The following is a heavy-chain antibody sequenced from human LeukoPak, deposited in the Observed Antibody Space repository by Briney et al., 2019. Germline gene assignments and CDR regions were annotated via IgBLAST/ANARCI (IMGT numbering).Heavy chain of an antibody. CDR1: GFTFSSYS. CDR3: ARGYSSSWFLFDY. CDR2: ISSSSTI. D-gene: IGHD6-13*01. V-gene: IGHV3-48*01. J-gene: IGHJ4*02. Sequence: GGSLRLSCAASGFTFSSYSMNWVRQAPGKGLEWVSYISSSSTICYADSVKGRFTISRDNAKNSLYLQMNSLRAEDTAVYYCARGYSSSWFLFDYWGQGTLVTVSS.